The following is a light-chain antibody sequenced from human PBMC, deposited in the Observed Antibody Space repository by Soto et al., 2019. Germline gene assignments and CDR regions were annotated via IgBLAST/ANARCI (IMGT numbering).Light chain of an antibody. J-gene: IGKJ4*01. CDR2: DAL. CDR3: QQRSCCLT. CDR1: QSVRTY. V-gene: IGKV3-11*01. Sequence: EIVLTQSPATLSLSPGERATLSCRASQSVRTYLAWYQQKPGQAPRLLIYDALPRATDIPARFSGSGSGTDFTLTISNLEDEYFAFYYCQQRSCCLTFGGGTKVEIK.